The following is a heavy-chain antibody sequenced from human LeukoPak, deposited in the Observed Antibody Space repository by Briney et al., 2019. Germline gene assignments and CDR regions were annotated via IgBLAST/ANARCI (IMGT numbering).Heavy chain of an antibody. CDR3: ASTGYYYGSGTGLPLYNWFDH. Sequence: GASVKVSCNASRYTFTSYIIISVRQAPGHGLKGMGWTSPYNGKTNYAQKLHGRVTMTTATYTSTTSIEISRLTSEDPAVYHCASTGYYYGSGTGLPLYNWFDHWGQGTLVTVSS. J-gene: IGHJ5*02. CDR1: RYTFTSYI. D-gene: IGHD3-10*01. CDR2: TSPYNGKT. V-gene: IGHV1-18*01.